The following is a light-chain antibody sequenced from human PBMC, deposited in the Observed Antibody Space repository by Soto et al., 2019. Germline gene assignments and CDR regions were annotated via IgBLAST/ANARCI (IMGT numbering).Light chain of an antibody. CDR2: DTS. CDR3: QQYGSSPWT. CDR1: QGIGDT. J-gene: IGKJ1*01. V-gene: IGKV3-20*01. Sequence: EIVLTQSPGTLSLSPGEGVTLSCRASQGIGDTLAWYQHKPGQTPRLLIYDTSARATGIPARFSGSGSGTDFTLTISRLEPEDFAVYYCQQYGSSPWTFGQGTKVDI.